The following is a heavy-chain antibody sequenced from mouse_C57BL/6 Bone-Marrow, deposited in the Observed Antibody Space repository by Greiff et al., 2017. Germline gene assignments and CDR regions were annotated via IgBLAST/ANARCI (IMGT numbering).Heavy chain of an antibody. Sequence: QVQLQQSGAELVRPGASVKLSCKASGYTFTSYWMQWVKQRPGQGLEWIGEIDPSDSYTNYNQKFKGKATLTVDTSSSTAYMQLSSLTSEDSAVYYCARLGDYDDFDYWGQGTTLTVSS. CDR2: IDPSDSYT. D-gene: IGHD2-4*01. CDR3: ARLGDYDDFDY. V-gene: IGHV1-50*01. CDR1: GYTFTSYW. J-gene: IGHJ2*01.